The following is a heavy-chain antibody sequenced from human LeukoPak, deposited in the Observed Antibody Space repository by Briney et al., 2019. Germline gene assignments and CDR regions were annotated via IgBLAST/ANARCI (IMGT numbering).Heavy chain of an antibody. J-gene: IGHJ5*02. CDR3: TKSDWFDP. CDR1: GFTFSNYW. V-gene: IGHV3-74*01. D-gene: IGHD3-3*01. CDR2: IKNDGSIT. Sequence: PGGSLRLSCAASGFTFSNYWIHWVRQAPGKGLVWLSRIKNDGSITSYADSVKGRFTISRDNAKNTLYLQMNSLRVEDTAVYYCTKSDWFDPWGQGTLVTVSS.